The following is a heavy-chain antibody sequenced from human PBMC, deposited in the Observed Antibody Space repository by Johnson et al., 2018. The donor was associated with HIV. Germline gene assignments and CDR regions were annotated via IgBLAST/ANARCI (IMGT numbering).Heavy chain of an antibody. V-gene: IGHV3-20*04. J-gene: IGHJ3*02. D-gene: IGHD4-17*01. CDR3: ARDSTPWGGDYVGYAFDI. Sequence: MQLVESGGGVVRPGGSLRLSCAASGFSFDNNGMTWVRQAPGKGLEWVSGIRWNGGIPGYADSVKGRFTISRDNAENSLYLQMNSLRAEDTALYYCARDSTPWGGDYVGYAFDIWGRGTMVTVSS. CDR2: IRWNGGIP. CDR1: GFSFDNNG.